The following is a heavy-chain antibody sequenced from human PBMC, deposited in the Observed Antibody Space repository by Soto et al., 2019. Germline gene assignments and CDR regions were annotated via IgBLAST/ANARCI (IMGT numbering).Heavy chain of an antibody. CDR2: ISSSSSYI. D-gene: IGHD1-7*01. V-gene: IGHV3-21*01. CDR1: GFTFSSYS. J-gene: IGHJ4*02. CDR3: ASIHNWNYYFDY. Sequence: EVQLVESGGGLVKPGGSLRLSCAASGFTFSSYSMNWVRQAPGKGLEWVSSISSSSSYIYYADSVKGRFTISRDNAKNSLYLQMNSLRAEDTAVYYCASIHNWNYYFDYWGQGTLVTASS.